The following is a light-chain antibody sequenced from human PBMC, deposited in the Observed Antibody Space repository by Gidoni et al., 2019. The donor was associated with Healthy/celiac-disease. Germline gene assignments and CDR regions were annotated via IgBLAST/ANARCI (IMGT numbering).Light chain of an antibody. Sequence: QSALTQPASVSGSPGRSITISCTGTSSDVGGYNYVSWYQQHPGKAPKLMTYDVSNRPSGVSNRFAGSKSGNTASLTISGLQAEDEADYYCSSYTSSSTYVFGTGTKVTVL. CDR1: SSDVGGYNY. V-gene: IGLV2-14*01. J-gene: IGLJ1*01. CDR2: DVS. CDR3: SSYTSSSTYV.